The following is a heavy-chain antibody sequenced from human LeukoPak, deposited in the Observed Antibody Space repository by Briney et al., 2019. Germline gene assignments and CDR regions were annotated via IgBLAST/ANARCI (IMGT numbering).Heavy chain of an antibody. CDR3: AKDPHSSGWYFTAFDY. D-gene: IGHD6-19*01. CDR2: ISYDGSNT. CDR1: GFTFSNYG. V-gene: IGHV3-30*18. Sequence: GGSLRLSCAASGFTFSNYGMHWVRQAPGKGLEWVAVISYDGSNTFYADSVKGRFTISRDNSKNTLYLQVNSLRAEDTAVYYCAKDPHSSGWYFTAFDYWGQGTQVTVSS. J-gene: IGHJ4*02.